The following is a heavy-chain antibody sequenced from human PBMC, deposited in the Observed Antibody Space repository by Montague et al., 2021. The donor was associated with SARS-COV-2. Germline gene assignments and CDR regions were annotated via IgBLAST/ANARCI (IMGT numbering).Heavy chain of an antibody. Sequence: SLRLSCAASGFTFSSYSMNWVRQAPGKELEWVSSISSSSSYIYYADSVQGRFTNFRDNAKNSLYLQMNSLRAEDTAVYYCATPREVTTGGGVFDYWGQGTLVTVSS. CDR2: ISSSSSYI. J-gene: IGHJ4*02. D-gene: IGHD4-17*01. V-gene: IGHV3-21*01. CDR1: GFTFSSYS. CDR3: ATPREVTTGGGVFDY.